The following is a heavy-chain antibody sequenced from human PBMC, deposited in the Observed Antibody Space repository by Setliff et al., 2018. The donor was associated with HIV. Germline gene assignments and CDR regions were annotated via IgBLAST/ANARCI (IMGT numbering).Heavy chain of an antibody. Sequence: PGGSLRLSCAASGFTINAHCMDWVRQAPGKGLEWVARSRNRVDSYTTEYAASVKGRFTISRDESENSLYLQMNSLKTEDTAVYYCVRDVAATNMVRGMIYHYYFMELWGKGTTVTVSS. CDR2: SRNRVDSYTT. J-gene: IGHJ6*03. D-gene: IGHD3-10*01. CDR1: GFTINAHC. CDR3: VRDVAATNMVRGMIYHYYFMEL. V-gene: IGHV3-72*01.